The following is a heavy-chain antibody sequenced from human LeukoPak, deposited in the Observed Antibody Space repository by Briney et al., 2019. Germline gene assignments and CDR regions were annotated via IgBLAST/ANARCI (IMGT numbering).Heavy chain of an antibody. V-gene: IGHV4-39*01. D-gene: IGHD3-3*01. CDR2: LSYTGST. CDR3: ASNLRFLEWLPDS. CDR1: GGSINSNSFY. J-gene: IGHJ4*02. Sequence: SETLSLTCTVSGGSINSNSFYWGWARQPPGKGLEWLGLGSLSYTGSTYYSPSLKRRITISVDMAKSQSSLKLSSVTAADTAVYYCASNLRFLEWLPDSWGQGTLVTVSS.